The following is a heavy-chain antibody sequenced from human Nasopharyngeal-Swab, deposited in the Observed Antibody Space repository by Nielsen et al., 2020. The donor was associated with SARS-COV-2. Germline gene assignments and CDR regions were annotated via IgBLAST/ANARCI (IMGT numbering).Heavy chain of an antibody. J-gene: IGHJ3*02. Sequence: WVRQAPGQGLEWMGGIIPIFGTANYAQKFQGRVMITADKSTSTAYMELSSLRSEDTAVYYCARDTMVRGVIITPYDAFDIWGQGTMVTVSS. CDR3: ARDTMVRGVIITPYDAFDI. CDR2: IIPIFGTA. V-gene: IGHV1-69*06. D-gene: IGHD3-10*01.